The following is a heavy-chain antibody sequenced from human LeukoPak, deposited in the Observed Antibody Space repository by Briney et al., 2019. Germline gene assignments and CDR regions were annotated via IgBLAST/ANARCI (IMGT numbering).Heavy chain of an antibody. V-gene: IGHV3-48*03. Sequence: GGSLRLSCAASGFTFSSYEMNWVRQAPGKGLEWVSYISSSGSIIYYADSVKGRFTISRDNAKNSLYLQMNSLRAEDTAVYYCASFDDYDFWSGYSYWGQGTLVTVSS. J-gene: IGHJ4*02. CDR2: ISSSGSII. D-gene: IGHD3-3*01. CDR1: GFTFSSYE. CDR3: ASFDDYDFWSGYSY.